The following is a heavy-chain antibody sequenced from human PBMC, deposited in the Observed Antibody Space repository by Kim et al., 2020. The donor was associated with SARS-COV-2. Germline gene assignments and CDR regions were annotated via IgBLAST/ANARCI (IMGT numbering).Heavy chain of an antibody. CDR3: VHAYNWNDGESGGMDV. V-gene: IGHV3-64D*09. Sequence: GGSLRLSCSASGFTFSSYAMHWVRQAPGKGLEYVSGINYNGDSTDYADSVKGRFTISRDNSKNRVFLQLSSLRSEDTAVYYCVHAYNWNDGESGGMDVWGQGTSVTVSS. CDR2: INYNGDST. D-gene: IGHD1-1*01. J-gene: IGHJ6*02. CDR1: GFTFSSYA.